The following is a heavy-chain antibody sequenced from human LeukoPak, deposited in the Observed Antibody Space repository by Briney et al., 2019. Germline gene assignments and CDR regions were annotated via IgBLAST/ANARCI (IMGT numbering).Heavy chain of an antibody. D-gene: IGHD3-3*01. CDR2: ISYDGRNK. Sequence: GKSLRLSCAASGFTFNNYGMHWARQAPGKGLEWVAVISYDGRNKHYPDSVKGRFTISRDISTDTLWLQMDSLRTEDTAVYYCARGPDVLRFLEWLSPYYYYGMDVWGQGTTVTVSS. J-gene: IGHJ6*02. CDR3: ARGPDVLRFLEWLSPYYYYGMDV. V-gene: IGHV3-30*03. CDR1: GFTFNNYG.